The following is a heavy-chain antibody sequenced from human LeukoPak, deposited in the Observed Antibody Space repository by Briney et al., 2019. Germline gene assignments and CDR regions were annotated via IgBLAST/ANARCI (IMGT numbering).Heavy chain of an antibody. CDR1: GFTFSSYA. J-gene: IGHJ4*02. CDR3: AKISVAVADEKSYFDY. CDR2: ISGSGGST. V-gene: IGHV3-23*01. Sequence: QPGGSLRLSCAASGFTFSSYAMSWVRQAPGKGLEWISAISGSGGSTYYADSVKGRFTISRDNSKNTLYLQMNSLRAEDTVVYYCAKISVAVADEKSYFDYWGQGTLVTVSS. D-gene: IGHD6-19*01.